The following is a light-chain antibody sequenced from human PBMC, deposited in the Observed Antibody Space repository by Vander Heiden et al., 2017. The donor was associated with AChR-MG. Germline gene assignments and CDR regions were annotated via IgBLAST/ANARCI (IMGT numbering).Light chain of an antibody. CDR2: QDS. J-gene: IGLJ1*01. CDR3: QAWDDSTGNV. V-gene: IGLV3-1*01. Sequence: SYELTQPPSVSVSPGQTASIACPGDKLGDKYVCWYQQKPGQSPVLVIHQDSKRPSGIPERFSGSNSGNTATLTISGTQAMDEADYYCQAWDDSTGNVFGTGTKVTVL. CDR1: KLGDKY.